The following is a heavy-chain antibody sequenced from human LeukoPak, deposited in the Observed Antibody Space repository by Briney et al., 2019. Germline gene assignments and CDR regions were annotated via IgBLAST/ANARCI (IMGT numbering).Heavy chain of an antibody. Sequence: GGSLRLSCAASGFTFSSYGMHWVRQAPGKGLEWVAVISYDGSNKYYADSVKGRFTISRDNSKNTLYLQMNSLRAEDTAVYYCAKVITMVRGVLGSIDYWGQGTLVTVSS. CDR3: AKVITMVRGVLGSIDY. CDR2: ISYDGSNK. V-gene: IGHV3-30*18. D-gene: IGHD3-10*01. J-gene: IGHJ4*02. CDR1: GFTFSSYG.